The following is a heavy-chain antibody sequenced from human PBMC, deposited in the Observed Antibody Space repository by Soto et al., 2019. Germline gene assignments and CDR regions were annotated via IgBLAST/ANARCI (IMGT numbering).Heavy chain of an antibody. J-gene: IGHJ3*02. CDR1: GGTFSSYA. Sequence: GASVKVSCKASGGTFSSYAISWVRQAPGQGLERMGWISAYNGTTNYAQKLQGRVTMTTDTSTSTAYMELRSLRSDDTAVYYCARDMSYYTFRAFDIWGQGTMVTVSS. CDR3: ARDMSYYTFRAFDI. V-gene: IGHV1-18*01. CDR2: ISAYNGTT. D-gene: IGHD3-3*01.